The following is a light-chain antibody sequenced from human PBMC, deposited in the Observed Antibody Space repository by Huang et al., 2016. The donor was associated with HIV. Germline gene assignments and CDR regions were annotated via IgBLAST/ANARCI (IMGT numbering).Light chain of an antibody. J-gene: IGKJ2*01. CDR1: QNINNW. V-gene: IGKV1-5*03. CDR2: RAS. Sequence: DIQMTQSPSTLSASVGDRVTITCRASQNINNWLAWYQQKPGKAPNLLIYRASSLQSGVPSRFTGSVSGTEFTLTITSLQPDDLATYYCQQYNTYLYTFGQGTKLEIK. CDR3: QQYNTYLYT.